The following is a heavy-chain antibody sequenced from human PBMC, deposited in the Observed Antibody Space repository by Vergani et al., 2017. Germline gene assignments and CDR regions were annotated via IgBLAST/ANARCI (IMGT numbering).Heavy chain of an antibody. J-gene: IGHJ6*02. D-gene: IGHD3-10*01. CDR1: GGSFSGYY. CDR2: INHSGST. V-gene: IGHV4-34*01. CDR3: ARDLLLWFGELRYGMDV. Sequence: QVQLQQWGAGLLKPSETLSLTCAVYGGSFSGYYWSWIRQPPGKGLEWIGEINHSGSTNYNPSLKSRVTISVDTSKNQFSLKLRSVTAAVTAVYYCARDLLLWFGELRYGMDVWGQGTTVTVSS.